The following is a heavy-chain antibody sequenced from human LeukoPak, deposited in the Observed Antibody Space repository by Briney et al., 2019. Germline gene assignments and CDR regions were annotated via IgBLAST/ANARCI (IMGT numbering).Heavy chain of an antibody. J-gene: IGHJ4*02. Sequence: PSETLSLTCSVSGGSITSYYWSWLRQPPGKGLEWIGYIHYSGSTNYNPSLKSRVTISVDTSKNQFSLKLSSLTAAYTAVYCCARGRGEDARTHNYWGQGTLVTVSS. CDR2: IHYSGST. CDR1: GGSITSYY. V-gene: IGHV4-59*01. CDR3: ARGRGEDARTHNY. D-gene: IGHD3-16*01.